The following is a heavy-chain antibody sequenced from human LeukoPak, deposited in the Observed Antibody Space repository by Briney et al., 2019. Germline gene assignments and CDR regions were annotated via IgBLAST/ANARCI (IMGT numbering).Heavy chain of an antibody. CDR3: ASGNYYGSGSYYTEWFDP. CDR2: IYYSGST. CDR1: GGSISSYY. J-gene: IGHJ5*02. Sequence: SETLSLTCTVSGGSISSYYWSWIRQPPGKGLEWIGSIYYSGSTYYNPSLKSRVTISVDTSKNQFSLKLSSVTAADTAVYYCASGNYYGSGSYYTEWFDPWGQGTLVTVSS. D-gene: IGHD3-10*01. V-gene: IGHV4-39*07.